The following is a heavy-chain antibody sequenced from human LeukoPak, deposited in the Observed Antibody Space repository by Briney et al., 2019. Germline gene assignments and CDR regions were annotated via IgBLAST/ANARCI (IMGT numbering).Heavy chain of an antibody. CDR3: GRDTVGYGGAFDL. J-gene: IGHJ3*01. D-gene: IGHD5-18*01. CDR1: GFTFSSYN. V-gene: IGHV3-30-3*01. CDR2: ISYDGSNK. Sequence: GGSLRLSCVASGFTFSSYNMHWVRQAPGKGLEWVAVISYDGSNKYYADSVKGRSTISRDNSKSTLYLQVNSLRPEDTAVYYCGRDTVGYGGAFDLWGQGTMVTVSS.